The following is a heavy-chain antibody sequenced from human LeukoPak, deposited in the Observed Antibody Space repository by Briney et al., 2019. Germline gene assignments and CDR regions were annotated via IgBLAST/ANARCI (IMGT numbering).Heavy chain of an antibody. J-gene: IGHJ4*02. CDR2: IFYTGST. CDR3: ARQRYTAWVFDY. D-gene: IGHD5-18*01. V-gene: IGHV4-59*08. CDR1: GGSITSYY. Sequence: PAETLSLTCTVSGGSITSYYWSWIQQPPGQGLEWIGYIFYTGSTKYNPSLESRVTISVDTSKNQLSLNLSSVTAADTAVYYCARQRYTAWVFDYWDQGTLVTVSS.